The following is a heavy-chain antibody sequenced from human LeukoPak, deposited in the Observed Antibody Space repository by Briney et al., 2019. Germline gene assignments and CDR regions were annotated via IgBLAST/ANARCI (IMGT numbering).Heavy chain of an antibody. CDR1: GGSISSGGYY. Sequence: SETLSLTCTVSGGSISSGGYYWSWIRQHPGKGLEWIGSLYYRARPYYIPSLKSRVPISVDTSNNQFSLKLSSVTAADTAVYYCPRDRTFDYWGQGTLVTVSS. D-gene: IGHD1/OR15-1a*01. CDR3: PRDRTFDY. V-gene: IGHV4-31*03. CDR2: LYYRARP. J-gene: IGHJ4*02.